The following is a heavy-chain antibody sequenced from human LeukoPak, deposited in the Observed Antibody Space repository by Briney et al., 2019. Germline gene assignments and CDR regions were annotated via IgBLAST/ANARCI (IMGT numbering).Heavy chain of an antibody. CDR2: IYTSGST. Sequence: SETLSLTCTVSGGSIRSGSYYWSWIRQPAGKGLEWIGRIYTSGSTNYNPSLKSRVTISVDTSKNQLSLKVRSVTAADTAVYYCARDFIAAAGGNWFDPWGQGTLVTVSS. CDR3: ARDFIAAAGGNWFDP. D-gene: IGHD6-13*01. V-gene: IGHV4-61*02. J-gene: IGHJ5*02. CDR1: GGSIRSGSYY.